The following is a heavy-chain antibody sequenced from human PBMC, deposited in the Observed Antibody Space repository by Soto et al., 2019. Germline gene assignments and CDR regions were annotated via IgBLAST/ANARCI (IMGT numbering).Heavy chain of an antibody. CDR3: SGCSGGACHQNYGMDV. V-gene: IGHV3-21*01. J-gene: IGHJ6*02. CDR1: GFTFSSCT. Sequence: EVHLVESGGGLVKPGGSLRLSCAVSGFTFSSCTMNWVRQAPGKGLEWVSSISPNTSHIYYADSVKGRFTISRDNAKNSLVLQINSLRAEDTAVYYCSGCSGGACHQNYGMDVWGQGTRVTVSS. CDR2: ISPNTSHI. D-gene: IGHD2-15*01.